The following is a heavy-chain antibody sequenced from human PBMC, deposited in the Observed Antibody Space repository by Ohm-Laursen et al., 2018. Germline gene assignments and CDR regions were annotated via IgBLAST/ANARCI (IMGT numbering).Heavy chain of an antibody. CDR2: INPSGGST. V-gene: IGHV1-46*01. Sequence: SVKVSCKASGYTFTSYYMHWVRQAPGQGLEWMGIINPSGGSTSYAQKFQGRVTMTRDTSTSTVYMELSSLRFEDTAVYYCACRSSSSGFDYWGQGTLVTVSS. J-gene: IGHJ4*02. CDR1: GYTFTSYY. D-gene: IGHD6-6*01. CDR3: ACRSSSSGFDY.